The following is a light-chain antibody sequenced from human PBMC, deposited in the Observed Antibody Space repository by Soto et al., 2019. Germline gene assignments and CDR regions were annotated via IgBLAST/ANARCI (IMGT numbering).Light chain of an antibody. V-gene: IGKV3-15*01. CDR2: GAS. CDR1: QSVYSN. J-gene: IGKJ1*01. CDR3: QQYNSWPRT. Sequence: EIVMTQSPATLSVSPGERATLSCRASQSVYSNLAWYQQKPGQAPRLLIYGASSRASRIPVRFSGSGSGTEFTLPISSLQAEDFAVDYCQQYNSWPRTFGQGTQVEIK.